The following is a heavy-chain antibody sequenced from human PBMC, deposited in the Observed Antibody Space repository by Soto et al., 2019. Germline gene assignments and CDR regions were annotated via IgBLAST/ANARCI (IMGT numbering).Heavy chain of an antibody. CDR3: ARDGTFGSSWFMDV. CDR1: GVTVSSYS. V-gene: IGHV3-21*01. J-gene: IGHJ6*02. D-gene: IGHD6-13*01. Sequence: PGGSLKLSCAASGVTVSSYSMNWVRQAPGKGLEWVSSISSSSSYIYYADSVKGRFTISRDNAKNSLYLQMNSLRAEDTAVYYCARDGTFGSSWFMDVWGQGTTVTVSS. CDR2: ISSSSSYI.